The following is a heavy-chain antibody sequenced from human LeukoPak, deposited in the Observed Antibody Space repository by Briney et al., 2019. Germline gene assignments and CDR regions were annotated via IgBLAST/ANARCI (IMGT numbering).Heavy chain of an antibody. Sequence: GGSLRLSCAASGFTFSSYDMHWVRQATGKGLEWVSAIGTAGDTYYPGSVKGRFTISRENAKNSLYLQMNSLRAEDTAVYYCARVLDYGGDWYYYYGMDVWGQGTTVTVSS. CDR2: IGTAGDT. J-gene: IGHJ6*02. D-gene: IGHD4-23*01. CDR1: GFTFSSYD. V-gene: IGHV3-13*01. CDR3: ARVLDYGGDWYYYYGMDV.